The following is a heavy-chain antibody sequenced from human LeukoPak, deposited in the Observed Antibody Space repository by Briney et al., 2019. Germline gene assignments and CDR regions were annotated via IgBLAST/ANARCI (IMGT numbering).Heavy chain of an antibody. CDR1: AFTFSSYS. V-gene: IGHV3-23*01. CDR2: IVGSGDST. J-gene: IGHJ4*02. Sequence: GGSLRLSCAASAFTFSSYSMNWVRQAPGKGLEWVSTIVGSGDSTYYADSVKGRFTISRDNSKNTVYLQTNSLRAEDTAVYYCAKGFYFGSGSYRYFDYWGQGTLVTVSS. D-gene: IGHD3-10*01. CDR3: AKGFYFGSGSYRYFDY.